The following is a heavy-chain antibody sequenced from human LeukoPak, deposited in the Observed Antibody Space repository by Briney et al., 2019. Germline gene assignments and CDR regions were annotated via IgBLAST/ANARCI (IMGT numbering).Heavy chain of an antibody. D-gene: IGHD2-2*02. V-gene: IGHV3-30*02. CDR2: IRYDGSNK. CDR3: ARDRDCSSTSCYNAFDV. J-gene: IGHJ3*01. Sequence: SGGSLRLSCAASGFTFSSYGMHWVRQAPGKGLEWVAFIRYDGSNKYYADSVKGRFTISRDNSKNTLYLQMNSLRAEDTAVYYCARDRDCSSTSCYNAFDVWGQGTMVTVSS. CDR1: GFTFSSYG.